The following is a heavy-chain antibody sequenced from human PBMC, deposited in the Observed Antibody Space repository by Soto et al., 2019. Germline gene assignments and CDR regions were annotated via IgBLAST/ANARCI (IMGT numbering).Heavy chain of an antibody. CDR1: GFTFSSYA. D-gene: IGHD3-3*01. J-gene: IGHJ4*02. CDR3: ATFPVLRFLGWLTPFDY. CDR2: ISGSGGST. V-gene: IGHV3-23*01. Sequence: EVQLLESGGGLVQPGGSLRLSCAASGFTFSSYAMSWVRQAPGKGLEWVSAISGSGGSTYYADSVKGRFTISRDNSKNTLYLQMNSLRAEDTAVYYCATFPVLRFLGWLTPFDYWGQGTLVTVSS.